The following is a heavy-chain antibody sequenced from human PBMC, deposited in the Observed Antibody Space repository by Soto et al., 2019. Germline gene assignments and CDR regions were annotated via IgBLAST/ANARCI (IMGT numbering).Heavy chain of an antibody. Sequence: SETLSLTCTVSGGSISSGGYYWSWIRQHPGKGLEWIGYTYYSGSTYYNPSLKSRVTISVDTSKNQFSLKLSSVTAADTAVYYCARDDMEFTGDNWFDPWGQGTLVTVSS. D-gene: IGHD7-27*01. J-gene: IGHJ5*02. CDR2: TYYSGST. V-gene: IGHV4-31*03. CDR1: GGSISSGGYY. CDR3: ARDDMEFTGDNWFDP.